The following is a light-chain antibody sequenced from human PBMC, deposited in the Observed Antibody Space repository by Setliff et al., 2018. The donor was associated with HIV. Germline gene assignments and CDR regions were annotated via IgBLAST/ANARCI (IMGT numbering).Light chain of an antibody. J-gene: IGLJ3*02. Sequence: QSALAQPASVSGSPGQSITISCTGTSSDIGGYNYVSWYQHHPGKAPKLIIFEVTNRPSGVSARFSGSKSGNTASLTISGLQSEDEADYCCSSYVGSSSGVFGGGTKVTVL. CDR3: SSYVGSSSGV. V-gene: IGLV2-14*01. CDR1: SSDIGGYNY. CDR2: EVT.